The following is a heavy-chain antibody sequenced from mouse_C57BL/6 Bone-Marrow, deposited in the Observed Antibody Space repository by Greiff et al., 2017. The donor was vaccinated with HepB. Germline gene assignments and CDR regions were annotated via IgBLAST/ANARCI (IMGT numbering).Heavy chain of an antibody. CDR1: GYSITSGYY. J-gene: IGHJ3*01. CDR2: ISYDGSN. D-gene: IGHD2-12*01. CDR3: ARAPDDCWFAY. V-gene: IGHV3-6*01. Sequence: EVQLVESGPGLVKPSQSLSLTCSVTGYSITSGYYWNWIRQFPGNKLEWMGYISYDGSNNYNPSLKNRISITRDTSKNQFFLKLNSVTTEDTATYYCARAPDDCWFAYWGQGTLVTVSA.